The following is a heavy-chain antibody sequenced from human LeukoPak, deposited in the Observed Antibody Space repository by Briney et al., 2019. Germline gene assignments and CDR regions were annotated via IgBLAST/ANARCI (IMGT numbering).Heavy chain of an antibody. CDR3: ARASYSSSSKYFDS. J-gene: IGHJ4*02. D-gene: IGHD6-6*01. CDR1: GGSISSGAYY. Sequence: PSQTLSLTCTVSGGSISSGAYYWSWIRQPPGKGLEWVGYMYPGGSTYSNPSLKSRVTISEDRSKNQFSLKLSSVTAADTAVYYCARASYSSSSKYFDSWGQGTLVTVSS. CDR2: MYPGGST. V-gene: IGHV4-30-2*01.